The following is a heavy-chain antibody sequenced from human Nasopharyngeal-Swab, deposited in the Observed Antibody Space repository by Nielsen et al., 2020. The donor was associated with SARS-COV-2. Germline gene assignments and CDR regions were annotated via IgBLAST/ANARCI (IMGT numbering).Heavy chain of an antibody. D-gene: IGHD3-10*01. J-gene: IGHJ3*02. V-gene: IGHV3-64D*06. Sequence: GGSLRLSCAASGFTFSSYGMTWVRQAPGKGLEYLSEISPNGGSTFYADSVKDRFTISRDNSKNTLYLQMSSLRPEDTAVYFCVRVLLWFGESSDAFDMWGQGTMVTVSS. CDR1: GFTFSSYG. CDR3: VRVLLWFGESSDAFDM. CDR2: ISPNGGST.